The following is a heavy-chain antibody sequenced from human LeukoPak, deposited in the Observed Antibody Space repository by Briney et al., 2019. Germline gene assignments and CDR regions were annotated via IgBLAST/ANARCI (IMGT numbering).Heavy chain of an antibody. J-gene: IGHJ4*02. V-gene: IGHV1-46*01. CDR2: INPSGGRT. CDR1: GYTFTSYY. CDR3: ARESLPLYSSSQSRYFDY. D-gene: IGHD6-13*01. Sequence: ASVKVSCKASGYTFTSYYMHWVRQAPGQGLEWMGIINPSGGRTSYAQKFQGRVTMTRDTSTSTVYMEVSSLRSEDTAVYHCARESLPLYSSSQSRYFDYWGQGTLVTVSP.